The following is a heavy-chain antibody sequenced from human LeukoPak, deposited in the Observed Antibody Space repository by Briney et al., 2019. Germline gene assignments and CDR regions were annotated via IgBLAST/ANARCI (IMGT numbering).Heavy chain of an antibody. V-gene: IGHV4-4*09. CDR3: ARRNHYFYYMDV. CDR2: IFPSGSA. Sequence: SETLSLTCTVSGGSISSHYWSWIRQSPVKGLEWIGYIFPSGSAYYNPSLESRVTISLDTSENQFSLPLTSVTAADTAVYYCARRNHYFYYMDVWGKGTTVTVSS. J-gene: IGHJ6*03. CDR1: GGSISSHY.